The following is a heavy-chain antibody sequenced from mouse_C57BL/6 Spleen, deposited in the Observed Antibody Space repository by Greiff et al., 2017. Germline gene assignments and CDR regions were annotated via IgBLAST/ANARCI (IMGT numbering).Heavy chain of an antibody. CDR2: IRSKSNNDAT. D-gene: IGHD1-1*01. V-gene: IGHV10-1*01. CDR1: GFSFNTYA. Sequence: EVHLVESGGGLVQPKGSLKLSCAASGFSFNTYAMNWVRQAPGKGLEWVARIRSKSNNDATYYADSVKDRFTISRDDSESMLYLQMNNLKTEDTAIYYCVRRRDYDVSCCDWYFDVWGTGTTVTVSS. J-gene: IGHJ1*03. CDR3: VRRRDYDVSCCDWYFDV.